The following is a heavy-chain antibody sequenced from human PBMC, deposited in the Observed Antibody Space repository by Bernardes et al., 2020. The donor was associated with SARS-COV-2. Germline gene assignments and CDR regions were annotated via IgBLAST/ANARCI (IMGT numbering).Heavy chain of an antibody. D-gene: IGHD2-2*01. V-gene: IGHV3-74*01. J-gene: IGHJ6*02. CDR3: ARKRDCSSTSCYERSYGMDG. CDR2: INSDGSST. CDR1: GLTFSSYW. Sequence: RGSLRLSCAASGLTFSSYWMHWVRQAPGKGLVWVSRINSDGSSTCYADSVKGRFTISRDNAKNTLYLQMNSLRAEDTAVYYCARKRDCSSTSCYERSYGMDGWGQGTTVTVSS.